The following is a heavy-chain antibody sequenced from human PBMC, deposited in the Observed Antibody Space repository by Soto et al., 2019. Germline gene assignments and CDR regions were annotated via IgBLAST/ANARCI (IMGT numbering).Heavy chain of an antibody. CDR3: ARDLTITTSELYYYYMDV. CDR1: GYTFTSYG. V-gene: IGHV1-18*01. Sequence: QVQLVQSGAEVKKPGASVKVSCKASGYTFTSYGISWLRQAPGQGLEWMGWISAYNGNTNYAQKLQLRVSMTTDTSLSTAYIELRSLRSDDTAVHYCARDLTITTSELYYYYMDVWGKGTTVTVSS. D-gene: IGHD4-4*01. J-gene: IGHJ6*03. CDR2: ISAYNGNT.